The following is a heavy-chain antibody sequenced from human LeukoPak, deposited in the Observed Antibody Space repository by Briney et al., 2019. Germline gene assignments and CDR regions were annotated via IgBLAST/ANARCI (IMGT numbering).Heavy chain of an antibody. D-gene: IGHD3-10*01. Sequence: SETLSLTCTVSGGSISSYYWSWIRQPPGKGLERIGYIYYSGSTNYNPSLKGRVTISVDTSKNQFSLKLSSVTAADTAVYYCARSSIGGYSARFDPWGQGTLVTVSS. CDR2: IYYSGST. CDR1: GGSISSYY. CDR3: ARSSIGGYSARFDP. J-gene: IGHJ5*02. V-gene: IGHV4-59*01.